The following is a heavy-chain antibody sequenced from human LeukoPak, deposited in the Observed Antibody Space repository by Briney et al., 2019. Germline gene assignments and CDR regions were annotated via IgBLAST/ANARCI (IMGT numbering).Heavy chain of an antibody. V-gene: IGHV3-23*01. Sequence: GGSLRLSCAASGFTFGSYAMYWVRQAPGKGLEWVSGIFGSGGSAHYADSVKGRFTISRDNSKNTVYLQMDSLRAEDTDTYYCAKTTTGYSSGRYPAWPIDYWGQGTLVTVSS. CDR3: AKTTTGYSSGRYPAWPIDY. J-gene: IGHJ4*02. D-gene: IGHD2-15*01. CDR1: GFTFGSYA. CDR2: IFGSGGSA.